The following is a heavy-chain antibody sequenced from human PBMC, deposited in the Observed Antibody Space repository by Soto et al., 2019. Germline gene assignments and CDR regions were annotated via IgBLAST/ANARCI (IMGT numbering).Heavy chain of an antibody. V-gene: IGHV1-69*12. CDR2: IIPIFGTA. Sequence: QVQLVQSGAEVKKPGSSVKVSCKASGGTFSSYAISWVRQAPGQGLEWMGGIIPIFGTANYAQKFQGRVTITADESTSTDYMELSSLRSEDTAVYYCARLRTDSSSWTDAFDIWGQGTMVTVSS. J-gene: IGHJ3*02. CDR1: GGTFSSYA. CDR3: ARLRTDSSSWTDAFDI. D-gene: IGHD6-13*01.